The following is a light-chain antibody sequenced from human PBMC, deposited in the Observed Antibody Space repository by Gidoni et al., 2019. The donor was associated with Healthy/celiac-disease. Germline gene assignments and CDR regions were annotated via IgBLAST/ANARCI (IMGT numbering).Light chain of an antibody. Sequence: EIVLTQSPATLSLSPGERATLSCRASQSVSSYLAWYQQKPGQAPRLLIYDASNRATGIPARFSGSGSGTDFTLTISSLEREDFAVYYCQQRSNWPLLTFGGXTKVEIK. CDR1: QSVSSY. CDR2: DAS. J-gene: IGKJ4*01. CDR3: QQRSNWPLLT. V-gene: IGKV3-11*01.